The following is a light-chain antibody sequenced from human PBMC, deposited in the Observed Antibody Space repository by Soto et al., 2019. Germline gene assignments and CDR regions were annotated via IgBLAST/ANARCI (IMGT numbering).Light chain of an antibody. V-gene: IGKV1-33*01. Sequence: DIQMTQSASSRSSSLVDRVAITCQASQDISNYLNWYQQKPGKAPKRLIYDASNLETGVPSRFSGSGSGTDFTFTISSLQPEDIATYYCQQYDNLPLTFGGGTKVDIK. J-gene: IGKJ4*01. CDR3: QQYDNLPLT. CDR2: DAS. CDR1: QDISNY.